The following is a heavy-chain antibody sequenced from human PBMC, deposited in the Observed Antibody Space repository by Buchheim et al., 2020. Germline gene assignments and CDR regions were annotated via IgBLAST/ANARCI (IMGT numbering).Heavy chain of an antibody. Sequence: EVQLLESGGGLVQPGGSLRLSCAASGFTFSSYAMSWVRQAPGKGLEWVSAISGSGGSTYYADSVKGRFTISRDNSKNKLYLQMNSLRAEDTAVYYCAKTPQPTIFGVVIPAYYFDYWGQGTL. CDR2: ISGSGGST. J-gene: IGHJ4*02. V-gene: IGHV3-23*01. D-gene: IGHD3-3*01. CDR1: GFTFSSYA. CDR3: AKTPQPTIFGVVIPAYYFDY.